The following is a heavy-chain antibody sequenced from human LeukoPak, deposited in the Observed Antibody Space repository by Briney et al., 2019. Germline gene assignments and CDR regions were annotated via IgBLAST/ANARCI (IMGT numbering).Heavy chain of an antibody. Sequence: GASVKVSCKASGYSFTNHGFTWLRQAPGQGPEWMGWISGYNGNTNYPQNSQDRVSMTTDTSTSTAYLELGSLTPDDTAMYYCASWAGVCSGRDRCEGTPLDYWGQGTLVVVSA. D-gene: IGHD2-15*01. CDR3: ASWAGVCSGRDRCEGTPLDY. V-gene: IGHV1-18*01. J-gene: IGHJ4*02. CDR2: ISGYNGNT. CDR1: GYSFTNHG.